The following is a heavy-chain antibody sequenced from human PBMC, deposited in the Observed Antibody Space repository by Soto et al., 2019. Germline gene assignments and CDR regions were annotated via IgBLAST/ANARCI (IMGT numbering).Heavy chain of an antibody. CDR1: GSGFIRSG. CDR2: IVVASGQT. D-gene: IGHD2-15*01. CDR3: SADRPDIGVGWWV. J-gene: IGHJ6*02. Sequence: ASVKVSCKASGSGFIRSGIQWVRQAHGQRLEWIGWIVVASGQTNYAQNFRGRVAITRDTSTATAYIELTGLTSEDTAVYFCSADRPDIGVGWWVWGQGTTVTAP. V-gene: IGHV1-58*02.